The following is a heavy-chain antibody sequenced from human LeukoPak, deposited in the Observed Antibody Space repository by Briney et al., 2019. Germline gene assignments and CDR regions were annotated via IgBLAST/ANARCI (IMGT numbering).Heavy chain of an antibody. CDR1: GFTFSSYA. D-gene: IGHD6-6*01. Sequence: GGSLRLSCAASGFTFSSYAMHWVRQAPGKGLEWVSGISWNSGSIGYADSVKGRFTISRDNAKNSLYLQMNSLRAEDMALYYCAKGGAARQVGGFDYWGQGTLVTVSS. CDR3: AKGGAARQVGGFDY. V-gene: IGHV3-9*03. CDR2: ISWNSGSI. J-gene: IGHJ4*02.